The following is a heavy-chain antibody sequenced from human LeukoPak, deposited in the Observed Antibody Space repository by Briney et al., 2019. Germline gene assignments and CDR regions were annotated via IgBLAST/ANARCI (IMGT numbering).Heavy chain of an antibody. J-gene: IGHJ4*02. CDR2: IYHSGST. Sequence: PSETLSLTCTVSGGSISSGGYYWSWIRQPPGKGLEWIGYIYHSGSTYYNPSLKSRVTISVDRSKNQFSLKLSSVTAADTAVYYCAISLRDYDSSLVGGPGIRSLAYWGQGTLVTVSS. CDR1: GGSISSGGYY. D-gene: IGHD3-22*01. V-gene: IGHV4-30-2*01. CDR3: AISLRDYDSSLVGGPGIRSLAY.